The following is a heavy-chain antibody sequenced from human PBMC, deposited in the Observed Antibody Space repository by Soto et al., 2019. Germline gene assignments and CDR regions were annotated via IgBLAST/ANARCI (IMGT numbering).Heavy chain of an antibody. CDR2: IGTAGDT. D-gene: IGHD3-10*01. CDR3: ARDRTSGAFDI. V-gene: IGHV3-13*01. J-gene: IGHJ3*02. Sequence: GGSLRLSCAASGFTFSSYDMHWVRQATGKGLEWVSAIGTAGDTYYPGSVKGRFTISRENAKNSLYLQMNSLRAEDTAVYYCARDRTSGAFDIWGQGTMVTVSS. CDR1: GFTFSSYD.